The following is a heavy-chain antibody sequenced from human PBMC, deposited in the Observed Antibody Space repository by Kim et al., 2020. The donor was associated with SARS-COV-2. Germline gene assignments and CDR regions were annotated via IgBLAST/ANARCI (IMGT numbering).Heavy chain of an antibody. Sequence: LSLTCAASGFTFSSYEMNWVRQAPGKGLEWVSYISSSGSTIYYADSVKGRFTISRDNAKNSLYLQMNSLRAEDTAVYYCAISITGTTLFSDYWGQGTLVTVSS. V-gene: IGHV3-48*03. CDR3: AISITGTTLFSDY. CDR1: GFTFSSYE. D-gene: IGHD1-7*01. J-gene: IGHJ4*02. CDR2: ISSSGSTI.